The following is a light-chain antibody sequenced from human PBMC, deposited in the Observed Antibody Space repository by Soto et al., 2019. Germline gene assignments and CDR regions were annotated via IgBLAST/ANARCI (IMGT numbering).Light chain of an antibody. CDR3: QQCVSSPMYT. CDR1: QSVSATY. Sequence: EIVLTQSPGTLSLSPGERATLSCRASQSVSATYLAWYQQKPGQAPRLLIYGASNRATGIPDRFTGSGSGTDFTLTISRLEPEDFAVYFCQQCVSSPMYTFGQGTKLEIK. CDR2: GAS. J-gene: IGKJ2*01. V-gene: IGKV3-20*01.